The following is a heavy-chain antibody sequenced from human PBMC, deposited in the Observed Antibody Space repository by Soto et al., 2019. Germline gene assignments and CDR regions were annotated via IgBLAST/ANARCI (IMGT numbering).Heavy chain of an antibody. CDR3: ARDSRPLDQYYYYGMDV. CDR1: GFTFESYG. Sequence: GGSLRLSCAASGFTFESYGMHWVRQAPGKGLEWVAVISYDGSQTYYGDSVKGRFSISRDNSKNILSLQMNSLRGDDSAVYYCARDSRPLDQYYYYGMDVWGQGTTVTGS. D-gene: IGHD1-1*01. V-gene: IGHV3-30*03. CDR2: ISYDGSQT. J-gene: IGHJ6*02.